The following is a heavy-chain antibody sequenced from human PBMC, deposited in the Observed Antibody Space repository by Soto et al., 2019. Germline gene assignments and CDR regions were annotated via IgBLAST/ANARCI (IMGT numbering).Heavy chain of an antibody. CDR3: ARSIAAAGTYYYYYMDV. V-gene: IGHV1-8*01. Sequence: SWKVSCRAAGYTFTGYDINWVRQANGQGLEWMGWMNPNSGNTGYAQKFQGRVTMTRNTSISTAYMELSSLRSEDTAVYYCARSIAAAGTYYYYYMDVWGKGTTVTVSS. CDR2: MNPNSGNT. D-gene: IGHD6-13*01. J-gene: IGHJ6*03. CDR1: GYTFTGYD.